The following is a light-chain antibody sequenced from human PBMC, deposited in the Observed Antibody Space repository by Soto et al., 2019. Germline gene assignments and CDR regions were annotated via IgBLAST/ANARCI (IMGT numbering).Light chain of an antibody. Sequence: EIVLTQSPATLSLSPGERATLSCRASQSVSSYLAWYQQKPGQAPRLLICDASNRATGIPARFSGSGSGTDFTLTISSLEPEYFAVYYCQQRSNWPPEWTFGQGTKVEIK. V-gene: IGKV3-11*01. CDR3: QQRSNWPPEWT. CDR2: DAS. J-gene: IGKJ1*01. CDR1: QSVSSY.